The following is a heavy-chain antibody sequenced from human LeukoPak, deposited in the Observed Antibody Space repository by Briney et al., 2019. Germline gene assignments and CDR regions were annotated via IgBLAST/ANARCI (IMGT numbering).Heavy chain of an antibody. V-gene: IGHV3-30*18. CDR1: GFTFSSYG. D-gene: IGHD3-22*01. Sequence: GGSLRLSCAASGFTFSSYGMHWVRQAPGKGLEWVAVIPNDRRNNYYADSVKGRFTISRDNSKNTLYLQMNSLRAEDTAVYYCAKGHRPYYYDSSAADGDYYYYGMDVWGQGTTVTVSS. CDR2: IPNDRRNN. J-gene: IGHJ6*02. CDR3: AKGHRPYYYDSSAADGDYYYYGMDV.